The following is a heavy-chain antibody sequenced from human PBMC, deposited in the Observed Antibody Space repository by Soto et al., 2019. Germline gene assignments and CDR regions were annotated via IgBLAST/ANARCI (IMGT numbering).Heavy chain of an antibody. V-gene: IGHV4-39*01. J-gene: IGHJ4*02. CDR3: ARRSLYYGSGSYFDY. D-gene: IGHD3-10*01. CDR2: IYYSGST. Sequence: QLQLQESGPGLVKPSETLSLTCTVSGGSISSSSYYWGWIRQPPGKGLEWIGSIYYSGSTYYNPSLKSRVTISVDTSKNQFSLGVSSVTAADTAVYYCARRSLYYGSGSYFDYWGQGTLVTVSS. CDR1: GGSISSSSYY.